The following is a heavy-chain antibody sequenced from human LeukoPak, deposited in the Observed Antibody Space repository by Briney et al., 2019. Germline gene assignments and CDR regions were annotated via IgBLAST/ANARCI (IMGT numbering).Heavy chain of an antibody. V-gene: IGHV4-34*01. CDR3: ARDDHCSGGSCYGRHDYYYYGMDV. Sequence: SETLSLTCTVSGGSISSYYWSWIRQPPGKGLEWIGEINHSGSTNYNPSLKSRVTISVDTSKNQFSLKLSSVTAADTAVYYCARDDHCSGGSCYGRHDYYYYGMDVWGQGTTVTVSS. CDR1: GGSISSYY. CDR2: INHSGST. J-gene: IGHJ6*02. D-gene: IGHD2-15*01.